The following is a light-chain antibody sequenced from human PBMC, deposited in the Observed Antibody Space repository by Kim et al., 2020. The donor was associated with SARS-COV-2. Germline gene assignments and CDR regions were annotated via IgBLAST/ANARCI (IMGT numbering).Light chain of an antibody. CDR3: ISYTRSASWV. Sequence: QSALTQPASVSGSPEESITISCTGTSSDLGAYNYVSWYQQHPGKAPKLIIYDVSIRPSGVSNRFSGSKSGNTASLTISGLQAEDEAHYYCISYTRSASWVFGGGTKLTVL. J-gene: IGLJ3*02. CDR2: DVS. V-gene: IGLV2-14*03. CDR1: SSDLGAYNY.